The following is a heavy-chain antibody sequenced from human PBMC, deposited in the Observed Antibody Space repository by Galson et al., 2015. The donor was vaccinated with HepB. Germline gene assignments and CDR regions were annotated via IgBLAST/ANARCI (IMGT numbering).Heavy chain of an antibody. D-gene: IGHD3-22*01. V-gene: IGHV3-30-3*01. CDR1: AFTDHSYA. CDR2: ISYDGSNK. CDR3: ARDRGGGYYFSGGPLDY. J-gene: IGHJ4*02. Sequence: SLRLSCADSAFTDHSYARHWVREAPGKGLEWVAVISYDGSNKYYADSVKGRFTISRDNSKNTLYLQMNSLRAEDTAVYYCARDRGGGYYFSGGPLDYWGQGTLVTVSS.